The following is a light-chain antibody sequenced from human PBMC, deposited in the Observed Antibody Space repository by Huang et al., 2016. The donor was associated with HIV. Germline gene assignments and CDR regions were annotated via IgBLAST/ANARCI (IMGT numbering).Light chain of an antibody. CDR2: AAS. Sequence: DIQMTQSPSSLSASVGDSVTITCRASQRISSYLNWDQQKPGKAPQLLVYAASSLQRGVLWRFSGSGSGTDFTLTISGLQPEVFATYYCQQCYRTPFTVGAGTKVDI. CDR3: QQCYRTPFT. CDR1: QRISSY. J-gene: IGKJ3*01. V-gene: IGKV1-39*01.